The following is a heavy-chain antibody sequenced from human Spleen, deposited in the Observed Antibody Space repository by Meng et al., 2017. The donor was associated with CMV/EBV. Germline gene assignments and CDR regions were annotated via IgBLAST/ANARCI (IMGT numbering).Heavy chain of an antibody. V-gene: IGHV1-46*01. CDR2: ITPSGAGA. J-gene: IGHJ4*02. D-gene: IGHD2-21*01. CDR3: ARATYCGGDCYFWAYFFDY. CDR1: FSTHS. Sequence: FSTHSFHWVRQAPGQGLEWMGIITPSGAGASYAQKFQGRVTMTRDTSTSTVYMELSSLRSEDTAVYYCARATYCGGDCYFWAYFFDYWGQGTLVTVSS.